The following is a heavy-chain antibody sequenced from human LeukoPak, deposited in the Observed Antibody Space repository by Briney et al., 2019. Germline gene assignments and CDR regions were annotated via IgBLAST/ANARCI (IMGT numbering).Heavy chain of an antibody. V-gene: IGHV4-34*01. Sequence: NPSETLSLTCTVSGGSISSYYWSWIRQPPGKGLERIGEINHSGSTNYNPSLKSRVTISVDTSKNQFSLKLSSVTAADTAVYYCARGPYRKGTPFDYWGQGTLVTVSS. CDR2: INHSGST. CDR1: GGSISSYY. D-gene: IGHD4-11*01. CDR3: ARGPYRKGTPFDY. J-gene: IGHJ4*02.